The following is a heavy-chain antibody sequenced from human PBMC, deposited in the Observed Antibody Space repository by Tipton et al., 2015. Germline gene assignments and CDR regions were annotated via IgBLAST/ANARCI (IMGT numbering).Heavy chain of an antibody. CDR1: AYSISSDYY. V-gene: IGHV4-61*01. CDR2: IYYSGST. J-gene: IGHJ6*02. D-gene: IGHD3-10*01. Sequence: TLSLTCAVSAYSISSDYYWSWIRQPPGKGLEWIGYIYYSGSTNYNPSLKSRVTISVDTSKNQFSLKLSSVTAADTAVYYCARGHYVSRMDVWGQGTTVTVSS. CDR3: ARGHYVSRMDV.